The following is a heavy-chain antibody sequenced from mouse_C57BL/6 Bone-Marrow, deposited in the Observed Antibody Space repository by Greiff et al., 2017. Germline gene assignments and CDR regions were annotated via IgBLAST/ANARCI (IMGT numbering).Heavy chain of an antibody. D-gene: IGHD2-5*01. CDR1: GYTFTDYY. Sequence: EVQLQQSGPELVKPGASVKISCKASGYTFTDYYMHWVKQSHGKSLEWIGDINPNNGGTSYNQKFKGKATLTVDKSSSTAYMELRSLTSEDSAVYYSASSYYSNYEWYFDGWGTGTTVTVSS. J-gene: IGHJ1*03. V-gene: IGHV1-26*01. CDR3: ASSYYSNYEWYFDG. CDR2: INPNNGGT.